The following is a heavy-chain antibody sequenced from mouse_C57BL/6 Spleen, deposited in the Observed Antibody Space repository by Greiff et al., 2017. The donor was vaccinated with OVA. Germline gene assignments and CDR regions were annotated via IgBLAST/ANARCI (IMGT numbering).Heavy chain of an antibody. V-gene: IGHV1-76*01. J-gene: IGHJ3*01. CDR2: IYPGSGNT. CDR3: TRGDGNYVAY. CDR1: GYTFTDYY. Sequence: VQLQESGAELVRPGASVKLSCKASGYTFTDYYINWVKQRPGQGLEWIARIYPGSGNTYYNEKFKGKATLTAEKSSSTAYMQLSSLTSEDSAVYFCTRGDGNYVAYWGQGTLVTVSA. D-gene: IGHD2-1*01.